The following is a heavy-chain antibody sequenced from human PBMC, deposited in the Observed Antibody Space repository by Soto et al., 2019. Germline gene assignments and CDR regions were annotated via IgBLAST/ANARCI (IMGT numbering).Heavy chain of an antibody. J-gene: IGHJ6*02. V-gene: IGHV4-34*01. CDR2: INHSGST. CDR1: GGSFSGYY. CDR3: ARDRGLITIFGVVTHYYYGMDV. Sequence: SETLSLTCAVYGGSFSGYYWSWIRQPPGKGLEWIGEINHSGSTNYNPSLKSRVTISVDTSKNQFSLKLSSVTAADTAVYYCARDRGLITIFGVVTHYYYGMDVWGQGTTVTVS. D-gene: IGHD3-3*01.